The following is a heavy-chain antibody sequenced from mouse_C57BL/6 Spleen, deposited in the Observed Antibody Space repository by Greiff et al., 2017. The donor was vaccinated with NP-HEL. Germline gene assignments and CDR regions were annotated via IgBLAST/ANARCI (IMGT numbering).Heavy chain of an antibody. CDR1: GYSITSGYY. CDR2: ISYDGSN. CDR3: ARDTLWYLDY. J-gene: IGHJ2*01. Sequence: EVQLVESGPGLVKPSQSLSLTCSVTGYSITSGYYWNWIRQFPGNKLEWMGYISYDGSNNYNPSLKNRISITRDTSKNQFFLKLNSVTTEDTATYYCARDTLWYLDYWGQGTTLTVSS. V-gene: IGHV3-6*01. D-gene: IGHD2-1*01.